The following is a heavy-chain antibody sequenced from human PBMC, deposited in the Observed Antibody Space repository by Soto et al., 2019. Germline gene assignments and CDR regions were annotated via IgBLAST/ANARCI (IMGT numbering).Heavy chain of an antibody. V-gene: IGHV1-46*01. J-gene: IGHJ4*02. CDR3: ARGAITGAGTPCPY. CDR1: GYTFTSYY. Sequence: QVQLVQSGAEVKKPGASVKVSCKASGYTFTSYYMHWVRQAPGQGLEWMGIINPGGGSTTYAQKFHGSVTMSRDTSTSTVYMELSSVRSEDTAVYYCARGAITGAGTPCPYWGQGTLVTVSS. CDR2: INPGGGST. D-gene: IGHD6-19*01.